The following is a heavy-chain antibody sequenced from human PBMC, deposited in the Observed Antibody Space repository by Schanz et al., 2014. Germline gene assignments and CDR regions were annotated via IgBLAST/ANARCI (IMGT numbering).Heavy chain of an antibody. J-gene: IGHJ3*02. CDR2: ISWNGGTT. CDR3: ARENLNWEAFDI. CDR1: GFTFSSYW. V-gene: IGHV3-74*01. D-gene: IGHD7-27*01. Sequence: EVQLVESGGGVVHPGGSLRLSCAASGFTFSSYWMHWIRQPPGKGLEWVSLISWNGGTTYYADSVKGRFTISRDNAKNSLYLEMTSLRGEDTAVYYCARENLNWEAFDIWGQGTVVTVSS.